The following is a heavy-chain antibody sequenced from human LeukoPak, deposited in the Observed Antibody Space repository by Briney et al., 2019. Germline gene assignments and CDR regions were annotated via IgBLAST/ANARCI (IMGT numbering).Heavy chain of an antibody. Sequence: PSEALSLTCTVSVGSINWYYWSWIRQPPGKGLEWIGYIYYSGSTNYNPSLKSRVTMSLDTSKKQFSLNLSSVTAADTAVYYCATGRTIYGNEYWGQGTLVTVSS. V-gene: IGHV4-59*01. J-gene: IGHJ4*02. D-gene: IGHD3-10*01. CDR3: ATGRTIYGNEY. CDR1: VGSINWYY. CDR2: IYYSGST.